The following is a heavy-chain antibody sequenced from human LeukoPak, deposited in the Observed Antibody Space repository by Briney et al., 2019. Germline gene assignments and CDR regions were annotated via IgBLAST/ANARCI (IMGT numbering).Heavy chain of an antibody. CDR2: IYYSGST. J-gene: IGHJ4*02. Sequence: SETLSLTCTVSGGSISSYYWSWIRQPPGKGLEWIWYIYYSGSTNYNPSLKSRVTISVDTSKNQFSLKLSSVTAADTAVYYCARGGAGLWFGDVWGQGTLVTVSS. CDR1: GGSISSYY. D-gene: IGHD3-10*01. CDR3: ARGGAGLWFGDV. V-gene: IGHV4-59*01.